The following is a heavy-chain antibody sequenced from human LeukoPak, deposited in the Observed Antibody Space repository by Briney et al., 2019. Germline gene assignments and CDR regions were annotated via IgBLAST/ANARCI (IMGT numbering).Heavy chain of an antibody. CDR1: GFTFSSYA. Sequence: GGSLRLSCAASGFTFSSYAMSWVRQAPGKGLEWVSAISGSGGSTYYADSVKGRFTISRDNSKTTLYLQRNSLTAQATAGYYCAKGRCYDNSGSYLDYWGQGTMVTVSS. CDR2: ISGSGGST. J-gene: IGHJ4*02. D-gene: IGHD3-22*01. CDR3: AKGRCYDNSGSYLDY. V-gene: IGHV3-23*01.